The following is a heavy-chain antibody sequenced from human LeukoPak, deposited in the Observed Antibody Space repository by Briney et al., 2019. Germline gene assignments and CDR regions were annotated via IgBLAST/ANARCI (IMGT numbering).Heavy chain of an antibody. CDR2: ITSTGRYI. V-gene: IGHV3-21*01. Sequence: GGSLRLSCAASGFNFIDYTMNWVRQAPGKGLEWVSSITSTGRYIYYADSLKGRFTISRDNAKKSLYLQMNSLRAEDTAVYYCARLRNVGGNPHPFNVWGQGTTVTVSS. J-gene: IGHJ3*01. D-gene: IGHD4-23*01. CDR3: ARLRNVGGNPHPFNV. CDR1: GFNFIDYT.